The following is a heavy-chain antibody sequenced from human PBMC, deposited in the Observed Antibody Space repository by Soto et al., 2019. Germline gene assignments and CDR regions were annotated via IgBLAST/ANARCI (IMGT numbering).Heavy chain of an antibody. J-gene: IGHJ5*02. Sequence: ASVKVSCKESGYTFTSYYMHWVRQAPGQGLEWMGIINPSGGSTSYAQKFQGRVTMTRDTSTSTVYMELSSLRSEDTAVYCCARTTTVTKNWFDPWGQGTLVTVSS. CDR3: ARTTTVTKNWFDP. CDR1: GYTFTSYY. CDR2: INPSGGST. D-gene: IGHD4-17*01. V-gene: IGHV1-46*03.